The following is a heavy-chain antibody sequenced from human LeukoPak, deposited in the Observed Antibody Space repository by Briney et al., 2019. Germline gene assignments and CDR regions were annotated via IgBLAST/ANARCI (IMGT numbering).Heavy chain of an antibody. D-gene: IGHD2-2*01. J-gene: IGHJ3*02. CDR1: GFSFSEYY. V-gene: IGHV3-11*03. CDR3: ARHSEGPVNDAFDI. CDR2: LSSSGRYT. Sequence: GGSLRLSCAASGFSFSEYYMTWIRQAPPEGLEWVSNLSSSGRYTNYADSVRGRFTISRDNAKKSLYLQMNSLRAEDTAVYYCARHSEGPVNDAFDIWGQGTKVTVSS.